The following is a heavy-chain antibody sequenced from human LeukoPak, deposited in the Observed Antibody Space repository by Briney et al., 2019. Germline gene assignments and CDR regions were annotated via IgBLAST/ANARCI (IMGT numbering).Heavy chain of an antibody. Sequence: PGGSLRLSCAASGFTFSSYGMHWVRQAPGKGLEWVAVIWYDGSNKYYADSVKGRFTISRDNSKSTLYLQMNSLRAEDTAVYYCARDIAVSSSLDYWGQGTLVTVSS. CDR2: IWYDGSNK. CDR3: ARDIAVSSSLDY. D-gene: IGHD6-6*01. V-gene: IGHV3-33*01. CDR1: GFTFSSYG. J-gene: IGHJ4*02.